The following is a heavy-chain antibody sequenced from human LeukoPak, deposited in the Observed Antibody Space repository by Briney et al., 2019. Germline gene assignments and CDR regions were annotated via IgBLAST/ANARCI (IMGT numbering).Heavy chain of an antibody. Sequence: SETLSLTCTVSGGSLNTPNYYWGWVRQPPGKGLEWIGNIFYRGGTYYSPSLKSRVTISLDMSRNEFSLKLNSVTAADTAVYYCAKGGDQTQYLFDYWGQGTLVTVSS. CDR3: AKGGDQTQYLFDY. V-gene: IGHV4-39*07. CDR2: IFYRGGT. D-gene: IGHD4-11*01. J-gene: IGHJ4*02. CDR1: GGSLNTPNYY.